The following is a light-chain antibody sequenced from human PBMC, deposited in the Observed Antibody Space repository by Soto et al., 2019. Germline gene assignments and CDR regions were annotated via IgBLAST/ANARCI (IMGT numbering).Light chain of an antibody. J-gene: IGKJ1*01. CDR2: KVS. V-gene: IGKV1-5*03. Sequence: DIQMTQXPSTLSASVGDRVTITCRASQSVNDWLAWYQQKPGKAPNLLIYKVSNLESGVPSRFSGSGSGTEFTLTISSLQPDDFATYYCQQYNSYSWTFGQGTKVEIK. CDR1: QSVNDW. CDR3: QQYNSYSWT.